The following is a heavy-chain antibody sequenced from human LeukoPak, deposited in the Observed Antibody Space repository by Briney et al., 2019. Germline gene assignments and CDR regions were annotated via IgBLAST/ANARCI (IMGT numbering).Heavy chain of an antibody. D-gene: IGHD1-26*01. J-gene: IGHJ4*02. V-gene: IGHV3-53*01. CDR2: IYSDDRT. CDR1: GFTVSSDY. CDR3: ARDVEGGGIGY. Sequence: PGGSLRLSCAVSGFTVSSDYMNWVRQAPGKGLECVSIIYSDDRTYYADSVKGRFTISRDNSKNTLYLQMNSLRAEDTAVYYCARDVEGGGIGYWGQGTLVTVSS.